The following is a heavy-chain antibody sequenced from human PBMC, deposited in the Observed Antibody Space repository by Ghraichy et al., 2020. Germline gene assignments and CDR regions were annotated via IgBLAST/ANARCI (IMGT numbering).Heavy chain of an antibody. CDR1: GYTFSTYG. CDR3: ARGSSSFSDY. Sequence: ASVKVSCKASGYTFSTYGITWVRQAPGQGLEWMGWISAYNGNTNCAEKFQDRITMTTDTSTITGYMELRSLRSDDTAVYYCARGSSSFSDYWGQGTLVTVSS. D-gene: IGHD6-6*01. J-gene: IGHJ4*02. CDR2: ISAYNGNT. V-gene: IGHV1-18*01.